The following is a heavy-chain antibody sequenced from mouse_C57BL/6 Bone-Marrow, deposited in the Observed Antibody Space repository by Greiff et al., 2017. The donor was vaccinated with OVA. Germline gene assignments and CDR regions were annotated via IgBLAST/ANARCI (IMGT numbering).Heavy chain of an antibody. CDR1: GFTFSSYA. CDR2: ISSGGDYI. J-gene: IGHJ2*01. Sequence: EVQLQQSGEGLVKPGGSLKLSCAASGFTFSSYAMSWVRQTPEKRLEWVAYISSGGDYIYYADTVKGRFTISRDNARNTLYLQMSSLKSEDTAMYYCTREDYGVDYWGQGTTLTVSS. D-gene: IGHD1-1*01. CDR3: TREDYGVDY. V-gene: IGHV5-9-1*02.